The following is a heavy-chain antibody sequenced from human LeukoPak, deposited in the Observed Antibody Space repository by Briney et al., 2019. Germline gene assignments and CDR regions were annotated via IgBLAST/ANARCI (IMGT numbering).Heavy chain of an antibody. CDR2: ITGTAYKT. D-gene: IGHD3-9*01. CDR3: AKNLRGNYDTLTAFDP. V-gene: IGHV3-23*01. J-gene: IGHJ5*02. CDR1: GFTFSSFA. Sequence: PGGSLRLSCAASGFTFSSFAMSWVRQAPGKGLERVSAITGTAYKTYYADSVKGRFTISRDNSKNTLYLQMNTLRAEDTAIYYCAKNLRGNYDTLTAFDPWGPGTLVTVSS.